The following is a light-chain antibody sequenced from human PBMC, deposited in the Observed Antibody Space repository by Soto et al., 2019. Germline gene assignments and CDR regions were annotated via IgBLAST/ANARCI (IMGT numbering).Light chain of an antibody. CDR3: QQYNNWPQT. CDR2: GAS. J-gene: IGKJ1*01. CDR1: QSVSSN. Sequence: EIVMTQAPATLSVSSGEIATLSCRASQSVSSNLAWYQQKPGQAPRLLIYGASTRATGIPARFSGSGSGTEFTLTISSLQSEDFAVYYCQQYNNWPQTFGQGTKVDI. V-gene: IGKV3-15*01.